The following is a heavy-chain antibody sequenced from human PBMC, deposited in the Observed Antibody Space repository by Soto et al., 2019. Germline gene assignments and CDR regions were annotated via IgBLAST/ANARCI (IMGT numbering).Heavy chain of an antibody. V-gene: IGHV5-51*01. Sequence: GESLKSSSQVSGASVLNYLIAWVSHIRGKVLETLGFINPGNSETTNNPTIQTQVTISVDKYSTTVFLQWQRLKASDTAMYICAEWGGGSVAYDSWGQGTQVTVSS. D-gene: IGHD1-26*01. CDR1: GASVLNYL. CDR3: AEWGGGSVAYDS. J-gene: IGHJ4*02. CDR2: INPGNSET.